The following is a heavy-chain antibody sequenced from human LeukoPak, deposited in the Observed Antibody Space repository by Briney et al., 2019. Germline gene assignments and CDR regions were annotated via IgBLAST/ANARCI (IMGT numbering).Heavy chain of an antibody. Sequence: SETLSLTCTVSGGSVSSGSYYWSWIRQPPGKGLEWIGYIYYSGSTNYNPSLQSRVTISVDTSKNQFSLKLSSVTAADTAVYYCARDLRGSSGYFDYWGQGTLVTVSS. J-gene: IGHJ4*02. CDR1: GGSVSSGSYY. CDR2: IYYSGST. V-gene: IGHV4-61*01. CDR3: ARDLRGSSGYFDY. D-gene: IGHD3-22*01.